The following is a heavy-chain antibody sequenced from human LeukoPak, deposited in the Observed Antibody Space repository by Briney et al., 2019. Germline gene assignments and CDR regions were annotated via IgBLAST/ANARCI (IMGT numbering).Heavy chain of an antibody. J-gene: IGHJ4*02. CDR1: GYKFPSYG. D-gene: IGHD3-22*01. CDR3: ARVPVSYHYDSSGCDY. Sequence: ASVKVSCKASGYKFPSYGISWVRQAPGQGLEWMGWITAYNGNTDYAQKFQGRVTMTTDTSTSTAYMEVRSLRSDDTAVYYCARVPVSYHYDSSGCDYWGQGTVVTVSS. CDR2: ITAYNGNT. V-gene: IGHV1-18*01.